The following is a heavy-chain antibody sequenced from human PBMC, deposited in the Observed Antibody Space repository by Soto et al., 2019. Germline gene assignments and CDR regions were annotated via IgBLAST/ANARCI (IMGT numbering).Heavy chain of an antibody. Sequence: SETLSLTCTVSGGSISTYYWTWIRQSPGKGLEWIGYIYYSGSTNYNPSLKSRVTISVDTSKNQFSLKLTSVTAADTAVYYCARASYDYGDSGVGTIDYWGQGTLVTVSS. J-gene: IGHJ4*02. V-gene: IGHV4-59*08. CDR3: ARASYDYGDSGVGTIDY. CDR2: IYYSGST. D-gene: IGHD4-17*01. CDR1: GGSISTYY.